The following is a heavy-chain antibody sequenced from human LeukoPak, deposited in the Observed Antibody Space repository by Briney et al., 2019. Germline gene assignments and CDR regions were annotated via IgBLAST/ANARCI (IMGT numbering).Heavy chain of an antibody. D-gene: IGHD3-22*01. CDR2: INPNSGGT. Sequence: ASVKVSCKASGYTFTGYYMHWVRQAPGQGLEWMRWINPNSGGTNYAQKFQGRVTMTRDTSISTAYMELRSLRSDDTAVYYCARDEYYYDSSGYHDAFDIWGQGTMVTVSS. CDR1: GYTFTGYY. V-gene: IGHV1-2*02. J-gene: IGHJ3*02. CDR3: ARDEYYYDSSGYHDAFDI.